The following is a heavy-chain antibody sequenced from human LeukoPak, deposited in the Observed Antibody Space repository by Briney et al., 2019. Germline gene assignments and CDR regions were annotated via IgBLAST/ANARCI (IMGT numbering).Heavy chain of an antibody. CDR1: GFTPSRYS. CDR3: ARGGAAEWFDP. J-gene: IGHJ5*02. CDR2: ISGDSYHI. D-gene: IGHD4/OR15-4a*01. V-gene: IGHV3-21*01. Sequence: PGGALRLSCAASGFTPSRYSMNWVRQAPGKGLGWVSIISGDSYHIYYADSVKDRFTISRDNAENSLYLQMNSLRAEDTAVYYCARGGAAEWFDPWGQGTLVTVSS.